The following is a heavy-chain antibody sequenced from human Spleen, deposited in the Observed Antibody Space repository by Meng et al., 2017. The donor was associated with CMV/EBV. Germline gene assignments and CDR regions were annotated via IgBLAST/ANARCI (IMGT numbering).Heavy chain of an antibody. CDR3: AKVGISSWSQRAFDM. V-gene: IGHV3-48*03. CDR2: ISSSGSTI. CDR1: GFTFSNYE. D-gene: IGHD6-13*01. J-gene: IGHJ3*02. Sequence: GESLKISCGVSGFTFSNYEMHWVRQAPGKGLEWVSYISSSGSTIYYADSVKGRFTVSRDNSKNTLYLQMDSLRVEDTAIYYCAKVGISSWSQRAFDMWGQGTMVTVSS.